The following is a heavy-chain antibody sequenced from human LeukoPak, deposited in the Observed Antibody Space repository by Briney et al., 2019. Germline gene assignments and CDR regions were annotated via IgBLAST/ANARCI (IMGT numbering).Heavy chain of an antibody. CDR1: GYTFTSFG. D-gene: IGHD6-19*01. V-gene: IGHV1-18*01. J-gene: IGHJ4*02. CDR2: ISAYNGNT. CDR3: ARVIAVADDFDY. Sequence: ASVKVSCKASGYTFTSFGISWVRQAPGQGLEWMGWISAYNGNTNYAQKLQGRVTMTTDTSTSTAYMELRSLRSDDTAVYYCARVIAVADDFDYWGQGTLVTVSS.